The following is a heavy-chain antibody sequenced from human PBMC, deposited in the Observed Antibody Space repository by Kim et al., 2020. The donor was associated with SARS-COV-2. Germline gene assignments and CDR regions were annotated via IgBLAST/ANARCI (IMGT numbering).Heavy chain of an antibody. J-gene: IGHJ4*02. CDR3: AKGESNNWWFFDY. CDR2: VSGSGGST. D-gene: IGHD2-8*02. V-gene: IGHV3-23*01. Sequence: GGSLRLSCAASGFTFSSYAMSWVRQAPGKGPEWVSLVSGSGGSTYHADSVKGRFAISRDNSKKTLHLQMNSLRAEDTALYYCAKGESNNWWFFDYWGQG. CDR1: GFTFSSYA.